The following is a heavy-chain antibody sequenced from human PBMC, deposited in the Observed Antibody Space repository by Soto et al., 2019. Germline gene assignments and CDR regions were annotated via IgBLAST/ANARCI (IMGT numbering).Heavy chain of an antibody. D-gene: IGHD3-22*01. J-gene: IGHJ4*02. Sequence: GGSLRLSCAASGSTFSSYGMHWVRQAPGKGLEWVAVISYDGSNKYCADSVKGRFTISRDNSKNTLYLQMNSLRAEDTAVYYCAKDLNYDSSADSYWGQGTLVTVSS. CDR1: GSTFSSYG. CDR3: AKDLNYDSSADSY. CDR2: ISYDGSNK. V-gene: IGHV3-30*18.